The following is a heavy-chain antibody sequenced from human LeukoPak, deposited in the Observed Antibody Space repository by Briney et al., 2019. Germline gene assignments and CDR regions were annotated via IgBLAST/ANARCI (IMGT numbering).Heavy chain of an antibody. Sequence: HSETLSLTCAVSGASVSSGGHYGTCVSHHPGNGLEWIGYINYNGETYNNTSLKSRVAISLKAPKNQFSLKLTSVTAADTAIYYCAALYTSGWFVDYWGQGILVTVSS. CDR2: INYNGET. CDR3: AALYTSGWFVDY. D-gene: IGHD6-19*01. J-gene: IGHJ4*02. CDR1: GASVSSGGHY. V-gene: IGHV4-31*11.